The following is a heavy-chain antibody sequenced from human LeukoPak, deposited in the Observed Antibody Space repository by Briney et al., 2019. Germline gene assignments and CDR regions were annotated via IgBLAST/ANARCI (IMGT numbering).Heavy chain of an antibody. D-gene: IGHD1-7*01. CDR1: GGSFSGYY. J-gene: IGHJ5*02. CDR3: ASSKYNWNWRYNWFDP. Sequence: SETLSLTCAVYGGSFSGYYWSWIRHPPGKGLEWIGEINHSGSTNYNPSLKSRVTISVDTSKNQFSLKLSSVTAADTAVYYCASSKYNWNWRYNWFDPWGQGTLVTVSS. V-gene: IGHV4-34*01. CDR2: INHSGST.